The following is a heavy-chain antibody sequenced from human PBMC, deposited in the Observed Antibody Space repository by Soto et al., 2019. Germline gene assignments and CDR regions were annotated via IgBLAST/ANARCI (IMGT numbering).Heavy chain of an antibody. J-gene: IGHJ4*02. D-gene: IGHD1-26*01. CDR1: GFTFSTFS. Sequence: GGSLRLSXAASGFTFSTFSMNWVRQAPGKGLEWLSYIGGSGGSISYADSVKGRFTISRDNGKNTLYLQMSSLRDEDTAVYYCARDLAWAFDSWGQGALVTVS. CDR2: IGGSGGSI. CDR3: ARDLAWAFDS. V-gene: IGHV3-48*02.